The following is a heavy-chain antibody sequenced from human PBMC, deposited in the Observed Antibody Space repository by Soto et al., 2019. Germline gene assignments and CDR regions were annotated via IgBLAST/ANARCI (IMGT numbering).Heavy chain of an antibody. V-gene: IGHV3-23*01. CDR2: ISGSGGST. CDR1: GFTFSSYA. D-gene: IGHD6-19*01. J-gene: IGHJ4*02. Sequence: PGGSLRLSYAASGFTFSSYAMSWVRQAPGKGLEWVSAISGSGGSTYYADSVKGRYTISRDNSKNTLYLQMNSLRAEDTAVYYCSKLWSSGWYSYDYWGQGTLVTVSS. CDR3: SKLWSSGWYSYDY.